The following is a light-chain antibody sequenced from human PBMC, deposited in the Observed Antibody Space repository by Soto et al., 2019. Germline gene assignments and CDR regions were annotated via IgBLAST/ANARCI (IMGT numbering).Light chain of an antibody. V-gene: IGKV1-5*03. CDR1: QSISDW. CDR3: QQYNGYSRA. Sequence: DIQMTQSPSTLSASIGDRVTITCRASQSISDWLAWYQQKPGKAPKLLIYRASNLESGVPSRFSGRGSGTEFTLTISSLQPYDFATYYCQQYNGYSRAFGQGTKVEIK. CDR2: RAS. J-gene: IGKJ1*01.